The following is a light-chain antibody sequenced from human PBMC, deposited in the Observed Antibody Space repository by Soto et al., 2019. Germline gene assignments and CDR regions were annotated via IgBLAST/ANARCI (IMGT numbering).Light chain of an antibody. V-gene: IGKV1-39*01. CDR1: QSISSY. CDR2: AAS. J-gene: IGKJ3*01. Sequence: DIQMTQSPSSLSASVGDRVTITCRASQSISSYLNWYQQKPGQAPKRLIYAASSLQSGVPSRFSGSVSGTDFPLTISSLHPEDFATYYCQQSYSTPFTFGPGTKVDIK. CDR3: QQSYSTPFT.